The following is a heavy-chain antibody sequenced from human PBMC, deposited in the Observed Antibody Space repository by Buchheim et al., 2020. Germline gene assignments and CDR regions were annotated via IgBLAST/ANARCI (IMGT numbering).Heavy chain of an antibody. J-gene: IGHJ6*02. Sequence: QVQLVESGGGVVQPGRSLRLSCAASGFTFSSYAMHWVRQAPGKGLEWVAVISYDGSNKYYADSVKGRFTISRDNSKNTLYLQINSLRAEDTAVYYCARDPQTYRYSRSYSDYYYYYGMDVWGQGTT. CDR2: ISYDGSNK. V-gene: IGHV3-30-3*01. CDR3: ARDPQTYRYSRSYSDYYYYYGMDV. CDR1: GFTFSSYA. D-gene: IGHD1-26*01.